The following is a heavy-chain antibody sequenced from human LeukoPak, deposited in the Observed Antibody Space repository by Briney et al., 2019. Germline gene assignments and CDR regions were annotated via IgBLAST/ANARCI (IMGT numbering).Heavy chain of an antibody. D-gene: IGHD1-26*01. J-gene: IGHJ3*02. V-gene: IGHV3-74*03. CDR1: GFTITNNW. CDR2: IKSDESSA. Sequence: GGSLRLSCVASGFTITNNWMYWVRQAPGRGLVWVSRIKSDESSAAYADSVKGRFTISRDNAKNTLYLQMNSLRVEDTAVYYCARLMAGKVGAPFQIWGQGTMVTVSS. CDR3: ARLMAGKVGAPFQI.